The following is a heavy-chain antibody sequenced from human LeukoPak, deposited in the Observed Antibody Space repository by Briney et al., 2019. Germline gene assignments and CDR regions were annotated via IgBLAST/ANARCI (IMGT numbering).Heavy chain of an antibody. D-gene: IGHD3-9*01. V-gene: IGHV4-59*01. Sequence: SETLSLTCTVSGGPISSYYWSWIRQPPGKGLEWIGYIYYSGSTNYNPSLKSRVTISVDTSKNQFSLKLSSVTAADTAVYYCARSRDILTGYHFDYWGQGTLVTVSS. CDR3: ARSRDILTGYHFDY. J-gene: IGHJ4*02. CDR2: IYYSGST. CDR1: GGPISSYY.